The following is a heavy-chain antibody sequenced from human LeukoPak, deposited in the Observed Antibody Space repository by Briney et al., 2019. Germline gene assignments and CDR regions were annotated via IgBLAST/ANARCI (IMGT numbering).Heavy chain of an antibody. CDR1: GGSISSYY. CDR3: AKISGVPGTSDY. Sequence: SETLSLTCTVSGGSISSYYWSWIRQPPGKGLEWIGYIYYSGSTNYKPSLKSRVTISVDTSKNQFSLKLSSVTAADTAVYYCAKISGVPGTSDYWGQGTLVTVSS. J-gene: IGHJ4*02. CDR2: IYYSGST. D-gene: IGHD6-13*01. V-gene: IGHV4-59*01.